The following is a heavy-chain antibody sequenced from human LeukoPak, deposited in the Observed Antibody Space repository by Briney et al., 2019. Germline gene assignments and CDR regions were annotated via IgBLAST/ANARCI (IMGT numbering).Heavy chain of an antibody. J-gene: IGHJ4*02. V-gene: IGHV3-74*01. CDR3: ARVSWIKTWKTSFDY. CDR1: GFTFSSYS. CDR2: INSDGSST. Sequence: GGSLRLSCAASGFTFSSYSMNWVRQAPGKGLVWVSRINSDGSSTSYADSVKGRFTVSRDNAKNTLYLQMNSLRAGDTAVYYCARVSWIKTWKTSFDYWGQGTLVTVSS. D-gene: IGHD5-12*01.